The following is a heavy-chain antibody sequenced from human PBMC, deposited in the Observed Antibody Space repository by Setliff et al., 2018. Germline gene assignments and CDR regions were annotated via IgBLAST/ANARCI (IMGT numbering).Heavy chain of an antibody. CDR1: GYTFNNYG. J-gene: IGHJ4*02. CDR2: MSVY. V-gene: IGHV1-18*04. D-gene: IGHD2-2*01. Sequence: ASVQVSCKASGYTFNNYGINWVRQAPGQGFEWMGWMSVYAQKFQGRVTMTTDTPTSTAYMELRSLTSDDTAVYYCARGPVDFVVVPAAAKFDYWGQGTLV. CDR3: ARGPVDFVVVPAAAKFDY.